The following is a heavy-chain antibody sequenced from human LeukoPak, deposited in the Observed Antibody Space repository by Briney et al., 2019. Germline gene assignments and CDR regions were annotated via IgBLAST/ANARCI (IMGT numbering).Heavy chain of an antibody. CDR1: GGSISSSSYY. Sequence: SETLSLTCTVSGGSISSSSYYWGWIRQPPGKGLEWIGSIYYSGSTYYNPSLKSRVTISVDTSKNQFSLKLSSVTAADTAVYYCARVGDMVRGVIINFPDYWGQGTLVTVSS. CDR2: IYYSGST. J-gene: IGHJ4*02. D-gene: IGHD3-10*01. CDR3: ARVGDMVRGVIINFPDY. V-gene: IGHV4-39*07.